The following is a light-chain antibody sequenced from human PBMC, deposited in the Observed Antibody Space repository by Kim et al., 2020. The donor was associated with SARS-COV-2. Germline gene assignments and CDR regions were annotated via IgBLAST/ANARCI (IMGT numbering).Light chain of an antibody. V-gene: IGKV3-11*01. J-gene: IGKJ5*01. Sequence: GTLSLCPGDRATLSRRASQGVSNYLAWYQQKPGQAPRLLIYEASKRAAGIPARFSVSGSGTDFTLTISRLEPGDSAVYFCQQRGSFGQGTRLEIK. CDR1: QGVSNY. CDR2: EAS. CDR3: QQRGS.